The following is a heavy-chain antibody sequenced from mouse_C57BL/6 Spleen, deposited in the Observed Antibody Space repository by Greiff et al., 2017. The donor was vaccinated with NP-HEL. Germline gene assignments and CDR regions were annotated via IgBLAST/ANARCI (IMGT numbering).Heavy chain of an antibody. J-gene: IGHJ3*01. V-gene: IGHV1-4*01. Sequence: VQLQQSGAELARPGASVKMSCKASGYTFTSYTMHWVKQRPGQGLEWIGYINPSSGYTKYNQKFKDKATLTADKSSSTAYMQLSSLTSETSAVYYCESYSTGTLAWFAYWGQGTLVTVSA. D-gene: IGHD3-2*02. CDR1: GYTFTSYT. CDR2: INPSSGYT. CDR3: ESYSTGTLAWFAY.